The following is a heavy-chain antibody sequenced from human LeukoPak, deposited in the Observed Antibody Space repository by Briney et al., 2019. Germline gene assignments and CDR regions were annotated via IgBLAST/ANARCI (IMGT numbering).Heavy chain of an antibody. J-gene: IGHJ4*02. CDR2: IYHSGTT. D-gene: IGHD1-26*01. CDR3: ARNIVGPRQVDY. CDR1: GVSISSYY. Sequence: PSETLSLTCTVSGVSISSYYWSWIRQPPGKGLEWIGYIYHSGTTNYNPSLKSRVTISVDTSKSQFSLKLSSVTAADTAIYYCARNIVGPRQVDYWGQGTLVTVSS. V-gene: IGHV4-59*01.